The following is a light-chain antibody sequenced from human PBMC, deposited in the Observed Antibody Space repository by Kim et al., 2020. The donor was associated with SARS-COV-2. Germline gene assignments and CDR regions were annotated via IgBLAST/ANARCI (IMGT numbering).Light chain of an antibody. V-gene: IGKV1-5*03. CDR2: KAS. J-gene: IGKJ1*01. CDR1: QSISSR. Sequence: SASVRDRGTITCRASQSISSRLAWYQQKPGKAPKLLIYKASSLQTGVPSRFSGSGSGTEFTLTISSLQPDDFATYYCQQYYTYWTFGQGPKVDIK. CDR3: QQYYTYWT.